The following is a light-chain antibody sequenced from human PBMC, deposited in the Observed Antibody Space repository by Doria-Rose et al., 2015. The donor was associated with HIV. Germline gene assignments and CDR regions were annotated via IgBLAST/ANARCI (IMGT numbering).Light chain of an antibody. J-gene: IGKJ1*01. CDR1: QSFSSTY. V-gene: IGKV3-20*01. Sequence: TQSPGTLSLSPGERATLSCRASQSFSSTYLAWYQQQPGQAASLLIYVGSSRATGIPDRFSASGSGTDITRTINRLEPEDFALYYCHQYGASWTFGQGTKVEI. CDR3: HQYGASWT. CDR2: VGS.